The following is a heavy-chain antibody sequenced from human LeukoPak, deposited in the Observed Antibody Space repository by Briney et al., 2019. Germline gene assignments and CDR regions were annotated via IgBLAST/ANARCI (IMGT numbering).Heavy chain of an antibody. Sequence: GASVQVSCKASGYTFTDYYMHWVRQAPGQGLEWMGWIKPNSGGTNYAQKFQGRVTLTRDTSISTAYMELSGLRSDDTAVYYCARGFGDYFDYWGQGTLVTVSS. CDR3: ARGFGDYFDY. V-gene: IGHV1-2*02. D-gene: IGHD3-10*01. CDR2: IKPNSGGT. J-gene: IGHJ4*02. CDR1: GYTFTDYY.